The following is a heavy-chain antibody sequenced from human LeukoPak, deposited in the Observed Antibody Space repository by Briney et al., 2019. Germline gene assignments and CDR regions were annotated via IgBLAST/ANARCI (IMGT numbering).Heavy chain of an antibody. Sequence: ASVKVSCKASGYTFTSYYMHWVRQAPGQGLEWMGWINPNSGGTNYAQKFQGRVTMTRDTSISTAYMELSRLRSDDTAVYYCARDGTGYSSGWYSVDYWGQGTLVTVSS. CDR2: INPNSGGT. V-gene: IGHV1-2*02. CDR1: GYTFTSYY. D-gene: IGHD6-19*01. J-gene: IGHJ4*02. CDR3: ARDGTGYSSGWYSVDY.